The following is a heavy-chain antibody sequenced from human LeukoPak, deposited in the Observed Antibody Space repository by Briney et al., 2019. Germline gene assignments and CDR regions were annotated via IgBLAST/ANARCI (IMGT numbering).Heavy chain of an antibody. CDR2: ISGSGGST. CDR3: AKDGSRVPAANNRLDY. J-gene: IGHJ4*02. V-gene: IGHV3-23*01. D-gene: IGHD2-2*01. CDR1: GFTFSSYA. Sequence: GGSLRLSCAASGFTFSSYAMSWVRQAPGKGLEWVSAISGSGGSTYYADSVKGRFTISRDNSKNTLYLQMNSLRAEDTAVYYCAKDGSRVPAANNRLDYWGQGTLVTVSS.